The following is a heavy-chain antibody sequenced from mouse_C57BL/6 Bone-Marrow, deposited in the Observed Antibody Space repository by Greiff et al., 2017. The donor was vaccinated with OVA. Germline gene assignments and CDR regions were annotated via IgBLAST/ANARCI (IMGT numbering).Heavy chain of an antibody. Sequence: VQLQQSGAELARPGASVKLSCKASGYTFTSYGISWVKQRTGQGLEWIGEIYPRSGNTNYNEKFKGKATLTADTSSSTAYMELRSLTSEDSAVYFGAGGAVVAKDAMDCWGQGTSVTVSS. D-gene: IGHD1-1*01. CDR1: GYTFTSYG. CDR2: IYPRSGNT. V-gene: IGHV1-81*01. CDR3: AGGAVVAKDAMDC. J-gene: IGHJ4*01.